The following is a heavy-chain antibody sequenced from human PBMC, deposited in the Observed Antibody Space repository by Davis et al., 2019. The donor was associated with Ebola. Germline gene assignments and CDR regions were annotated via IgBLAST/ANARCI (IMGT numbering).Heavy chain of an antibody. CDR1: GASISSSSYY. V-gene: IGHV4-39*01. CDR2: IYYSGST. J-gene: IGHJ6*02. Sequence: SETLSLTCTVSGASISSSSYYWCWIRQPPGKGLEWIGSIYYSGSTYYNPSLKSRVTISVDTSKNQFSLKLSSVTAADTAVYYCARQKTHYYYYGMDVWGQGTTVTVSS. CDR3: ARQKTHYYYYGMDV.